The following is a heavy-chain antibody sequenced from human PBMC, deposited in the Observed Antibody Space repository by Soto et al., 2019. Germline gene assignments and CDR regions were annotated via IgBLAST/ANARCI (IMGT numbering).Heavy chain of an antibody. V-gene: IGHV1-69*02. Sequence: QVQLVQSGAEVKKPGSSVKVSCKASGGTFSSYTISWVRQAPGQGLEWMGRIIPILGIANYAQKFQGRVTITADKSTSTAYMELSSLRSEDTAVYYCAILPGVTTSRYFDYWGQGTLVTVSS. J-gene: IGHJ4*02. D-gene: IGHD4-17*01. CDR3: AILPGVTTSRYFDY. CDR1: GGTFSSYT. CDR2: IIPILGIA.